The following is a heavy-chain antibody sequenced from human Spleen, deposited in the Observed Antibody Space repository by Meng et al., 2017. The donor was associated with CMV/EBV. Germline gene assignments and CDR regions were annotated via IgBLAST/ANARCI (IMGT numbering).Heavy chain of an antibody. D-gene: IGHD6-19*01. CDR3: ARLPIAVAWYYFDY. V-gene: IGHV1-2*02. CDR2: INPNSGGT. Sequence: ASVKVSCKASGGTFSSYTISWVRQAPGQGLEWMGWINPNSGGTNYAQKFQGRVTMTRDTSISTAYMELSRLRSDDTAVYYCARLPIAVAWYYFDYWGQGTLVTVSS. J-gene: IGHJ4*02. CDR1: GGTFSSYT.